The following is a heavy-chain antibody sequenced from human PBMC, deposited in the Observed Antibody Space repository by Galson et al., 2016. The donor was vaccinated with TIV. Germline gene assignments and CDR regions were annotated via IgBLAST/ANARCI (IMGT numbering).Heavy chain of an antibody. V-gene: IGHV1-69*05. Sequence: SVKVSCKASGGTFRSYTFSWVRQAPGQGLEWMGGTVPFFNTATYAQKFQGRVTIATDESTSTAYMDLSRLTSDDTAVYYCARGRQWLPPEEWGQGTLVTV. D-gene: IGHD6-19*01. CDR3: ARGRQWLPPEE. CDR2: TVPFFNTA. CDR1: GGTFRSYT. J-gene: IGHJ4*02.